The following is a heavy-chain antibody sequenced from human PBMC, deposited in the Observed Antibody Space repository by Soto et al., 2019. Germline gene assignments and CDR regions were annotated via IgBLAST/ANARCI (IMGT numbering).Heavy chain of an antibody. CDR1: GFTFSSYA. D-gene: IGHD3-10*01. CDR2: ISGSGGST. Sequence: PGGSLRLSCAASGFTFSSYAMSWVRQAPGKGLEWVSAISGSGGSTYYADSVKGRFTISRDNSKNTLYLQMNSLRAEDTAVYYCAKATPPPSTMVLGELQNYYYGMDVWGKGTTVTVAS. CDR3: AKATPPPSTMVLGELQNYYYGMDV. V-gene: IGHV3-23*01. J-gene: IGHJ6*04.